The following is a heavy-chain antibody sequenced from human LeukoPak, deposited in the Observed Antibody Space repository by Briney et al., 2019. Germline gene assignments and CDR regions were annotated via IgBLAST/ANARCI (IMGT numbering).Heavy chain of an antibody. CDR1: GYTFTGYY. CDR2: INPYSGAT. D-gene: IGHD2-2*02. Sequence: ASVKVSCKTSGYTFTGYYMHWVRQAPGHGLEWMGWINPYSGATNYAQRFQGRVTMTRDTPISTAYMELSRLRSDDTAVYYCARERGYCGSSTCYTSDAFDIWGQGTMVTVSS. CDR3: ARERGYCGSSTCYTSDAFDI. V-gene: IGHV1-2*02. J-gene: IGHJ3*02.